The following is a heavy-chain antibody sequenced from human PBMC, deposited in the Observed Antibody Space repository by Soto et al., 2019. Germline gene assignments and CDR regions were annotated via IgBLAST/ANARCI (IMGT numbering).Heavy chain of an antibody. Sequence: PPEKLPHTCAVYGGSFRGYYWSWFRQPPGKGLEWIGEINHSGSTNYNPSLKSRVTVSVDTSKNQFSLKLSSVTAADTAVYYCARAYTKNGKKTYYYDSSGPAFDIWGQGTMVT. D-gene: IGHD3-22*01. V-gene: IGHV4-34*01. CDR3: ARAYTKNGKKTYYYDSSGPAFDI. CDR1: GGSFRGYY. CDR2: INHSGST. J-gene: IGHJ3*02.